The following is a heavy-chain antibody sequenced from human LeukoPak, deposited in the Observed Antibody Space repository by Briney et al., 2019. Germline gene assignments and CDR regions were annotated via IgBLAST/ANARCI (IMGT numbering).Heavy chain of an antibody. CDR1: GGSISSYY. Sequence: SETLSLTCTVSGGSISSYYWSWIRQPPGKGLEWIGYIYYSGSTNYNPSLKSRVTISVDTSKNQFSLKLSSVSAADTAVYYCARHNQILGRSWYAPEYWGQGTLVTVSS. D-gene: IGHD6-13*01. CDR3: ARHNQILGRSWYAPEY. V-gene: IGHV4-59*08. CDR2: IYYSGST. J-gene: IGHJ4*02.